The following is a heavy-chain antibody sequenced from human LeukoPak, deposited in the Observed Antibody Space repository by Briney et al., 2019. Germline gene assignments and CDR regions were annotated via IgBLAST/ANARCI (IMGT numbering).Heavy chain of an antibody. V-gene: IGHV3-33*01. CDR1: GFTFRNYG. J-gene: IGHJ4*02. CDR3: ARDTSGYYDY. D-gene: IGHD2-15*01. CDR2: IWFDGSNR. Sequence: PGRSLRLSCEASGFTFRNYGMHWVRQAPGKGLDWVGVIWFDGSNRYYADSVKGRFTISRDNSKNTLYLQVNSVRAEDTAVYYRARDTSGYYDYWGQGALVTVSS.